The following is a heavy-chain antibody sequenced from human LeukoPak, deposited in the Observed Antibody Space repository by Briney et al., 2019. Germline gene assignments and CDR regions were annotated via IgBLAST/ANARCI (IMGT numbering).Heavy chain of an antibody. D-gene: IGHD3-10*01. J-gene: IGHJ4*02. CDR3: ARVLRGLYNLGD. V-gene: IGHV3-48*02. CDR2: ISSSSDLM. CDR1: GFSLSISG. Sequence: PGGSLRLSCEAPGFSLSISGMNWVRQAPGKGLEWVSYISSSSDLMSYVASVKGRFTVSRDNAKNSLFLQMNSLRDEDTAVYYCARVLRGLYNLGDWGQGTLVTVSS.